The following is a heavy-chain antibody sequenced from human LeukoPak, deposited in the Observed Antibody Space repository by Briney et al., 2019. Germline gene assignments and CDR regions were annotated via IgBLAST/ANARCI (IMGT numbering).Heavy chain of an antibody. CDR3: ARDLGFCSSTSCYSWFDP. Sequence: SETLSLTCTVSGGPISSYYWSWIRQPPGKGLEWIGYIYYSGNTNYNPSLKSRVTISVDTSKNQFSLKLSSVTAADTAVYYCARDLGFCSSTSCYSWFDPWGQGTLVTVSS. CDR1: GGPISSYY. CDR2: IYYSGNT. D-gene: IGHD2-2*02. V-gene: IGHV4-59*01. J-gene: IGHJ5*02.